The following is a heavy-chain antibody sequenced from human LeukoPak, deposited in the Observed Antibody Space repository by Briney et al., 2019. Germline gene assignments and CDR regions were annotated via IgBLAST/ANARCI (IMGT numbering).Heavy chain of an antibody. CDR3: ARYSSGWFDY. CDR2: ISSSNNYI. Sequence: GGSLRLSCAASEFTFSHYNMNWVRQAPGKGLEGVSFISSSNNYIYYADSVKGRFTNSRDNAKNSLYLQMNSLRAEDTAVYYCARYSSGWFDYWGQGTLVTVSS. J-gene: IGHJ4*02. D-gene: IGHD6-19*01. V-gene: IGHV3-21*01. CDR1: EFTFSHYN.